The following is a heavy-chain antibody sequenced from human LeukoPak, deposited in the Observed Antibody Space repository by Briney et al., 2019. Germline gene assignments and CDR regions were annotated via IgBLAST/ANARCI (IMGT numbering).Heavy chain of an antibody. V-gene: IGHV3-48*02. D-gene: IGHD2-21*01. J-gene: IGHJ4*02. CDR2: IRRSSSTI. CDR3: ARSYSFDY. Sequence: GGALRLSCAASGFTFRSYSMNWVRQAPGKGLEWVSYIRRSSSTIYHADSVKGRFTISRDNAKNSLYLQMNSLRDEDTAVYYCARSYSFDYWGQPAPVTVSS. CDR1: GFTFRSYS.